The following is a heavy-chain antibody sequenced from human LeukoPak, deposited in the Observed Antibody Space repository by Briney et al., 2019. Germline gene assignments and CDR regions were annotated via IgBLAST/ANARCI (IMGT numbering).Heavy chain of an antibody. CDR1: GFTFSSYA. J-gene: IGHJ2*01. V-gene: IGHV3-53*01. CDR2: IYSGGST. Sequence: GGSLRLSCAASGFTFSSYAMHWVRQAPGKGLEWVSVIYSGGSTYYADSVKGRFTISRDNSKNTLYLQMSSLRAEDTAVYYCAREGATVVIPTDWYFDLWGRGTLVTVSS. CDR3: AREGATVVIPTDWYFDL. D-gene: IGHD4-23*01.